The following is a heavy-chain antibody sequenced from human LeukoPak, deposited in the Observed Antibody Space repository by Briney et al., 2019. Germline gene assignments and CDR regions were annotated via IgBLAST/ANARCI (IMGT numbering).Heavy chain of an antibody. Sequence: ETGGSLRLSCAASGFTFSDYYMSWIRQAPGKGLEWVSYISSSGSTIYYADSVKGRFTISRDNSKNTLYLQMNSLRAEDTAVYYCAKDRRGSGSFPSYYFDYWGQGTLVTVSS. V-gene: IGHV3-11*01. CDR3: AKDRRGSGSFPSYYFDY. CDR2: ISSSGSTI. CDR1: GFTFSDYY. D-gene: IGHD3-10*01. J-gene: IGHJ4*02.